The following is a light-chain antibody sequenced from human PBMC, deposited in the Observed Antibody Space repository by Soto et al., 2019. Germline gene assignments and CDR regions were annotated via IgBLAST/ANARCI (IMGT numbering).Light chain of an antibody. J-gene: IGKJ1*01. CDR1: QSVSSTY. V-gene: IGKV3-20*01. CDR3: QHYGSSLWT. Sequence: EIVLTQSPGTLSLSPGERASLSCRASQSVSSTYLAWYQQKPGQAPRLLMYATSTRATGIPDRFSGSGSGTDFTLTISRLEPEDFAVYYWQHYGSSLWTFGQGTKVEIK. CDR2: ATS.